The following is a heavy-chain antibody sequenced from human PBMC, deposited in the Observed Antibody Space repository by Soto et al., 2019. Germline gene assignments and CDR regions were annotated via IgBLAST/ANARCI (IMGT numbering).Heavy chain of an antibody. Sequence: EVQLVESGGGLVQPGGSLRLSCAASGFRFSDHHMDWVRQAPGKGLEWVGRIRKRANSDTTEYAASVKGRFTISRDDSKNSLYLQMNSLKTDDTAVYYCAKTPNADNARVYWGQGTLVTVSS. CDR2: IRKRANSDTT. CDR3: AKTPNADNARVY. D-gene: IGHD1-1*01. J-gene: IGHJ4*02. CDR1: GFRFSDHH. V-gene: IGHV3-72*01.